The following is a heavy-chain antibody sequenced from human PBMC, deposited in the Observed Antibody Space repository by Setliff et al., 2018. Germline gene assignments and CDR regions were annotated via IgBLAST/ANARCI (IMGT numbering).Heavy chain of an antibody. D-gene: IGHD6-19*01. CDR1: GGSISSYY. V-gene: IGHV4-59*12. Sequence: SETLSLTCTVSGGSISSYYWSWFRQSPGKGLEWIGYMYYSGSTNYNPSLKSRVTISLDTSKNQFSLKLSSVTAADTAVYYCARVSQYSSGWYYFYYYGMDVWGQGTTVTVSS. CDR2: MYYSGST. CDR3: ARVSQYSSGWYYFYYYGMDV. J-gene: IGHJ6*02.